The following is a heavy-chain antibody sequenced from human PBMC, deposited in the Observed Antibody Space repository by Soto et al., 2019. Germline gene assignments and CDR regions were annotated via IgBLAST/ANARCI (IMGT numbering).Heavy chain of an antibody. J-gene: IGHJ6*02. Sequence: QAQLVQSGAEVKKPGSSVRLSGSTSGGSFSSYTLNWVRQAPGQGLEWLGRIIPVLTITDYAQKFRGRLTITAGKSSNTAYMELTSLRSDDTAVYYCARRRYCGADCYKNYYFGMDVWGQGTTVTVSS. CDR1: GGSFSSYT. CDR3: ARRRYCGADCYKNYYFGMDV. D-gene: IGHD2-21*02. V-gene: IGHV1-69*02. CDR2: IIPVLTIT.